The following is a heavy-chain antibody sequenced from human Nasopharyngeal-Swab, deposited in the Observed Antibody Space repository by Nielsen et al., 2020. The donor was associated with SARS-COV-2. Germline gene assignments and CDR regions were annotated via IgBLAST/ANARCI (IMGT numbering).Heavy chain of an antibody. CDR3: ASGGGYCSSTSCSNWFDP. J-gene: IGHJ5*02. V-gene: IGHV1-24*01. D-gene: IGHD2-2*03. CDR2: FDPEDGET. Sequence: WVRQAPGQGLEWMGGFDPEDGETIYAQKFQGRVTMTEDTSTDTAYMELSSLRSEDTAVYYCASGGGYCSSTSCSNWFDPWGQGTLVTVSS.